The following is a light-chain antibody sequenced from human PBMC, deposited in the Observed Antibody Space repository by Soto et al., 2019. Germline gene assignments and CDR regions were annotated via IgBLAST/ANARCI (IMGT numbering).Light chain of an antibody. CDR1: QSVGSY. CDR2: DAF. CDR3: QQRSSWPLT. J-gene: IGKJ4*01. Sequence: EIVLTQSPDTLSLSPGEGATLSCRASQSVGSYFAWYQQKPGQAPRLLIYDAFSRATGIPARFSGSGSGTDFTLTISSLEPEDFAVYFCQQRSSWPLTFGGGTMVEIK. V-gene: IGKV3-11*01.